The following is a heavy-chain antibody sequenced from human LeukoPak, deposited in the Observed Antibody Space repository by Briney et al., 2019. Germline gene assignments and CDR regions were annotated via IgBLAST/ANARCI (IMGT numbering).Heavy chain of an antibody. CDR2: ISGSGGST. D-gene: IGHD4-23*01. Sequence: GGSLRLSCAASGFTFSSYAMSWVRQAPGKGLEWVSAISGSGGSTYYADSVKGRFTISIDNSKNTLYLQMNSLRAEDTAVYYCARDLDGGNSGPSDYWGQGTLVTVSS. V-gene: IGHV3-23*01. CDR3: ARDLDGGNSGPSDY. J-gene: IGHJ4*02. CDR1: GFTFSSYA.